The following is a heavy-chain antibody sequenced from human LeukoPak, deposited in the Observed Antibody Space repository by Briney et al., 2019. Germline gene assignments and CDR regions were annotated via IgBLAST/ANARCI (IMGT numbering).Heavy chain of an antibody. D-gene: IGHD3-10*01. V-gene: IGHV1-2*02. J-gene: IGHJ4*02. CDR2: VNPNSGAT. CDR1: GYTFTVYY. CDR3: ARDTGSPYYFDY. Sequence: ASVIVSCTASGYTFTVYYMHWVRQAPGQGREWMGWVNPNSGATNFAQKFQGRVTMTWDTSISTAYMELSRLRSDDTAVYYCARDTGSPYYFDYWGQGTLVTVSS.